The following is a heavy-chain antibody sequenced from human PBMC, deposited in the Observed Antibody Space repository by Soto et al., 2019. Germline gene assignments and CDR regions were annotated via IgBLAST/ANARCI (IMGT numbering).Heavy chain of an antibody. CDR1: GFTFDDYT. Sequence: GGSLRLSCAASGFTFDDYTMHWVRQAPGKGLEWVSLISWDGGSTYYADSVKGRFTISRDNSKNSLYLQMNSLRTEDTALYYCAKDIDRQFRSPRTYYYYGMDVWGQGTTVTVSS. CDR2: ISWDGGST. D-gene: IGHD3-22*01. J-gene: IGHJ6*02. V-gene: IGHV3-43*01. CDR3: AKDIDRQFRSPRTYYYYGMDV.